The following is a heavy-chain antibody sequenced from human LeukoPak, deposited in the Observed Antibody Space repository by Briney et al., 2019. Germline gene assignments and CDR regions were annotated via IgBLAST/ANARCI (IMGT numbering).Heavy chain of an antibody. V-gene: IGHV3-30-3*01. CDR1: GFTFSSYA. Sequence: GGSLRLSCAASGFTFSSYAMHWVRQAPGKGLEWVAVISYDGSNKYYADSVKGRFTIPRDNSKNTLYLQMNSLRAEDTAVYYCANRIRYSSSWYSPYFQHWGQGTLVTVSS. CDR2: ISYDGSNK. J-gene: IGHJ1*01. CDR3: ANRIRYSSSWYSPYFQH. D-gene: IGHD6-13*01.